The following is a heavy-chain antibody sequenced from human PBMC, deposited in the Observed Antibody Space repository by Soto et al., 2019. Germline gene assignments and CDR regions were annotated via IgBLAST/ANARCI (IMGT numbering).Heavy chain of an antibody. V-gene: IGHV3-23*01. J-gene: IGHJ4*02. D-gene: IGHD3-16*01. CDR2: ISGSGGST. CDR1: GFTFSSYA. CDR3: AKDRPDVLTLPTLGYFDY. Sequence: EVQLLESGGGLVQPGGSLRLSCAASGFTFSSYAMSWVRQAPGKGLEWVSAISGSGGSTYYEDSVKGRFTISRDNSKNKLYLQMNSQRAEDTAVYYCAKDRPDVLTLPTLGYFDYWGQGTLVTVSS.